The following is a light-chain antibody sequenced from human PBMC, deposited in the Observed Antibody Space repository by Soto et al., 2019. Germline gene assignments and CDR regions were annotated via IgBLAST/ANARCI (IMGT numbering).Light chain of an antibody. J-gene: IGLJ2*01. Sequence: QSALTQPPSVSGSPGQSVTISCTGTSSDVGSYNRVSWYQQPPGTAPKLMIYEVINRPSGVPDRFSGSKSGNTASLTISGLQAEDEADYYCSSITSSSTLVFGGGTKLTVL. V-gene: IGLV2-18*02. CDR1: SSDVGSYNR. CDR3: SSITSSSTLV. CDR2: EVI.